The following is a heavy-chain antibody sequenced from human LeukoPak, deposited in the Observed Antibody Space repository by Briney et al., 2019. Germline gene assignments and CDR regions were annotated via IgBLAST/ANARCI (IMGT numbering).Heavy chain of an antibody. D-gene: IGHD3-22*01. V-gene: IGHV1-2*02. CDR3: ARRGPRGSIVDEGFDI. J-gene: IGHJ3*02. CDR2: INPNSGGT. CDR1: GYTFASYG. Sequence: ASVKVSCKASGYTFASYGISWVRQAPGQGLEWMGWINPNSGGTNYAQKFQGRVTMTRDTSISTAYMELRRLTSDDTAVYYCARRGPRGSIVDEGFDIWGQGTMVTVSS.